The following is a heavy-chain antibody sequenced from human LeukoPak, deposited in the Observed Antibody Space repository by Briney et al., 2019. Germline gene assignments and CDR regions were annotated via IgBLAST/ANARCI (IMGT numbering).Heavy chain of an antibody. D-gene: IGHD3-3*01. CDR2: IYYSGST. Sequence: PSETLSLTCTVSVGSVSRRSYYGRWIRQPPGKGLEWIGSIYYSGSTYYNPSLKSRVTISVDTSKNQFSLKLSSVTATDTAVYYCARGYPADFCSGWPRNWFDPWGQGTLVTVSS. CDR3: ARGYPADFCSGWPRNWFDP. V-gene: IGHV4-39*07. J-gene: IGHJ5*02. CDR1: VGSVSRRSYY.